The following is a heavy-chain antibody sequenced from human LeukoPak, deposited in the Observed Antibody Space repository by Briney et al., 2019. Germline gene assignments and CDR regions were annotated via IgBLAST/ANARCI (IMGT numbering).Heavy chain of an antibody. CDR3: ARDTRGYSYGYTPPPFDY. Sequence: GGSLRLSCAASGFTFSSYSMNWVRQAPGKGLEWVSSIGSSSSYIYYADSVKGRFTISRDNAKNSLYLQMNSLRAEDTAVYYCARDTRGYSYGYTPPPFDYWGQGTLVTVSS. CDR2: IGSSSSYI. D-gene: IGHD5-18*01. CDR1: GFTFSSYS. V-gene: IGHV3-21*01. J-gene: IGHJ4*02.